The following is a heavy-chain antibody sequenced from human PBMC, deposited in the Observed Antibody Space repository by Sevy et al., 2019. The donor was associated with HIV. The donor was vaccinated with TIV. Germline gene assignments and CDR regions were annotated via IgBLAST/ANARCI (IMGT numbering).Heavy chain of an antibody. CDR3: ARGSGTWAY. V-gene: IGHV1-8*01. CDR2: MNPISGNT. D-gene: IGHD3-10*01. J-gene: IGHJ4*02. CDR1: GYIFTNYD. Sequence: ASVKVSCKASGYIFTNYDINWVRQASGKGLEWVGYMNPISGNTGYAQKFQGRVSITRDTSMSTAYLELNGRTSDDTAIYYCARGSGTWAYWGQGTLVTVSS.